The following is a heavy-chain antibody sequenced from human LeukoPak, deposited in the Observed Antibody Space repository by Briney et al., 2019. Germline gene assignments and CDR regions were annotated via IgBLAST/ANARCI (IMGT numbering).Heavy chain of an antibody. V-gene: IGHV1-18*01. CDR3: ARRHLSGYASDY. CDR2: ISGYNGNT. D-gene: IGHD5-12*01. Sequence: ASEKVSCKTSGYTFTNYGVNWVRQAPGQGLEWMGYISGYNGNTKYAQELQGRVTMTTDTSTSTAYMELRSLRSDDTAVYYCARRHLSGYASDYWGQGTLVTVSS. CDR1: GYTFTNYG. J-gene: IGHJ4*02.